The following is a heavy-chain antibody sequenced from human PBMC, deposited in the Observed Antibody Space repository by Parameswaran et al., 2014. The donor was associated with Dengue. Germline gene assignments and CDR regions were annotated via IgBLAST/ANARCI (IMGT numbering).Heavy chain of an antibody. CDR3: ALTKRSRRGYFEY. J-gene: IGHJ4*02. D-gene: IGHD1-1*01. CDR2: IYSGGKA. V-gene: IGHV3-53*05. Sequence: RWIRQPPGKGLEWVSIIYSGGKAFYAESVKGRLTISKDNYKNMVYLQMDSLRPDDTAVYYCALTKRSRRGYFEYWGQGTLVTVSS.